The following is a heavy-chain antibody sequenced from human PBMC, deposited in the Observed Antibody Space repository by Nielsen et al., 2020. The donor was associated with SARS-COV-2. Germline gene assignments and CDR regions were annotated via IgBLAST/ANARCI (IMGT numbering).Heavy chain of an antibody. CDR1: GFTFSSYG. V-gene: IGHV3-30*03. CDR2: ISYDGSNK. D-gene: IGHD6-19*01. Sequence: GESLKISCAASGFTFSSYGMHWVRQAPGKGLEWVAVISYDGSNKYYADSVKGRFTISRDNSKNTLYLQMNSLEIEDTAVYYCAAKYGGEWLAVFDYWGQGTQVTVPS. CDR3: AAKYGGEWLAVFDY. J-gene: IGHJ4*01.